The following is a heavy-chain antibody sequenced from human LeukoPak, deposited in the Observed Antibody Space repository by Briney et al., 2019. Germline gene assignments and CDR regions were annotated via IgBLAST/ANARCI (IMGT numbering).Heavy chain of an antibody. CDR2: INEDGSTT. V-gene: IGHV3-74*01. Sequence: PGGSLRLSCAASGFTCSSNWMHWVRQAPGKGLVWVSRINEDGSTTNYADSVKGRSTIFRDNAKNTLYLQMNSLRAEDTAVYYCVRDLGGRSGHWGQGTLVTVSS. J-gene: IGHJ4*02. D-gene: IGHD1-26*01. CDR1: GFTCSSNW. CDR3: VRDLGGRSGH.